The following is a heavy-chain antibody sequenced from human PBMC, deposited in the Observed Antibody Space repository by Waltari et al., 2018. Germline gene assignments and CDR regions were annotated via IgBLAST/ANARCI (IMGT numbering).Heavy chain of an antibody. D-gene: IGHD2-2*01. CDR1: GGPFSTYS. J-gene: IGHJ6*03. CDR2: IIPGLKIP. CDR3: ARARTQLRSGDNYYYYMDV. V-gene: IGHV1-69*10. Sequence: VHLVQSGAEVKKPGSSVKVSFKASGGPFSTYSFNWVRRAPGQGLEWGGGIIPGLKIPNSAQKFQGRVTLTADKSTSTAYMELSGLRSEDTAAYYCARARTQLRSGDNYYYYMDVWGKGTTVTVSS.